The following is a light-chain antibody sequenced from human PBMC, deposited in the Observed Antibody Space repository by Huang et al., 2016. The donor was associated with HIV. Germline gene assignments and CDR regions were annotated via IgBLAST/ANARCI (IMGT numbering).Light chain of an antibody. V-gene: IGKV3-20*01. Sequence: EIILTQSPATLSLSPGERATLSCRASQSVSGSNLAWYQQKLGQAPRLLIYGAATRATGIPYRFSARGSGTDFTLTISRLEPEDFAVYYCQHYGTLFTFGQGTEVEIK. CDR3: QHYGTLFT. J-gene: IGKJ2*01. CDR2: GAA. CDR1: QSVSGSN.